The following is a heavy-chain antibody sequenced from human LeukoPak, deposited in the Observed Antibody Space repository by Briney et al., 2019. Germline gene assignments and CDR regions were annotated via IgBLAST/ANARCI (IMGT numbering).Heavy chain of an antibody. J-gene: IGHJ4*02. CDR1: GGSISGNY. D-gene: IGHD6-19*01. Sequence: SETLSLTCTVSGGSISGNYWGWIRQPPGKGLEWIGSIYYSGSTYYNPPLKSRVTISVDTSKNQFSLKLSSVTAADTAVYYCARHSGWYGVYWGQGTLVTVSS. CDR3: ARHSGWYGVY. V-gene: IGHV4-39*01. CDR2: IYYSGST.